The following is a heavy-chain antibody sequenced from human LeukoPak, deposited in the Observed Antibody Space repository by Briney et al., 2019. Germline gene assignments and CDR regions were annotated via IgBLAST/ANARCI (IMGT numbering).Heavy chain of an antibody. CDR2: INPNSGGT. CDR3: ARGPDGMATIGLWFGY. J-gene: IGHJ4*02. Sequence: EASVTVSCKASGYTFTGYYMHWVRQAPGQGLEWMGRINPNSGGTNYAQKFQGRVTMTRDTSISTAYMELSRLRSDDTAVYYCARGPDGMATIGLWFGYWGQGTLVTVSS. CDR1: GYTFTGYY. V-gene: IGHV1-2*06. D-gene: IGHD5-24*01.